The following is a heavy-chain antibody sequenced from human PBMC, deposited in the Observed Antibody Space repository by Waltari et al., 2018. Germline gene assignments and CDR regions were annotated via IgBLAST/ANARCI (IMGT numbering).Heavy chain of an antibody. CDR2: IIPIFGTA. J-gene: IGHJ6*02. Sequence: QVQLVQSGAEVKKPGSSVKVSCKASGGTFSSYAISWVRQAPGQGLEWMGGIIPIFGTANYAQKVQGRVTITADESTSTAYMELSSLRSEDTAVYYCARDLDFYYGSGSYGYYYYGMDVWGQGTTVTVSS. V-gene: IGHV1-69*12. CDR3: ARDLDFYYGSGSYGYYYYGMDV. D-gene: IGHD3-10*01. CDR1: GGTFSSYA.